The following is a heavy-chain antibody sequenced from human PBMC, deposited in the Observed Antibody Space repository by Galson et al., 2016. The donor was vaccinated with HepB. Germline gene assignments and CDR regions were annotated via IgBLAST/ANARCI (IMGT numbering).Heavy chain of an antibody. CDR3: AKLAVRGDYGGRDY. D-gene: IGHD4-17*01. V-gene: IGHV3-23*01. CDR1: GLSLRTPV. Sequence: GLSLRTPVMYWVRQAPGKGLEWVSALGDGGDYTSYADSVKGRFTVSGDISENTLFLQMNSLTVEDTAIYYCAKLAVRGDYGGRDYWGQGTLVTVSS. J-gene: IGHJ4*02. CDR2: LGDGGDYT.